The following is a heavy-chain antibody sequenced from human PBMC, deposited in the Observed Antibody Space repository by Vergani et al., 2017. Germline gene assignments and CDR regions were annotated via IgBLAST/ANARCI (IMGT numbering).Heavy chain of an antibody. Sequence: EVDLVESGGGLAQPGGSLRLSCEASGITFWKFGMHWVRQGPGKGLEWVSGISWNSNSIGYADSVKGRFTISRDNAKNSLYLQMNSLRAEDTALYYCAKDLGTASGGGWFDPWCQGTLVTVSS. D-gene: IGHD3-16*01. CDR3: AKDLGTASGGGWFDP. J-gene: IGHJ5*02. V-gene: IGHV3-9*01. CDR2: ISWNSNSI. CDR1: GITFWKFG.